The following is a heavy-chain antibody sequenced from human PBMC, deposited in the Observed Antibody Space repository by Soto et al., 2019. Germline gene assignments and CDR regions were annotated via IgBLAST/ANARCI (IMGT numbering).Heavy chain of an antibody. V-gene: IGHV3-23*01. CDR3: AKSRRDGYNYFDY. CDR2: ISGSGGST. Sequence: GSLRLSCAASGFTFNSYAMSWVRQAPGEGLEWVSAISGSGGSTYYADSVKGRFTISRDNSKNTLYLQMNSLRAEDTAVYYCAKSRRDGYNYFDYWGQGTLVTVSS. D-gene: IGHD5-12*01. CDR1: GFTFNSYA. J-gene: IGHJ4*02.